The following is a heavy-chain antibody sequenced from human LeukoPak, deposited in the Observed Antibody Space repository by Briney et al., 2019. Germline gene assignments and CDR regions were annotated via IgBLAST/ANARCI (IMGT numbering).Heavy chain of an antibody. CDR2: INPNDGST. D-gene: IGHD6-13*01. Sequence: GASVKVSCKASGYTLTSYWIQWVRQAPGQGLEWMGLINPNDGSTTYTHKFQGRVTMTRDTSTSTVYIDLSSLTSEDTAVYYCARAPRDSSTMLDYWGQGTLVTVSS. V-gene: IGHV1-46*01. CDR3: ARAPRDSSTMLDY. CDR1: GYTLTSYW. J-gene: IGHJ4*02.